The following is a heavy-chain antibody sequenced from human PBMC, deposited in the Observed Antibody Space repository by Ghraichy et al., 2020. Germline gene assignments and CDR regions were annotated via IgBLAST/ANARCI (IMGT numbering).Heavy chain of an antibody. V-gene: IGHV3-48*02. D-gene: IGHD4-23*01. CDR3: ARGSRVVRFFYYDGMDV. Sequence: GESLNISCVASGFTFSGFSMNWVRQAPGKGLEWLSYITSSSRTISYADSVKGRFTISRDNAKNSLYLEMKSLTDEDTAVYYCARGSRVVRFFYYDGMDVWGQGTTVTVSS. CDR1: GFTFSGFS. CDR2: ITSSSRTI. J-gene: IGHJ6*02.